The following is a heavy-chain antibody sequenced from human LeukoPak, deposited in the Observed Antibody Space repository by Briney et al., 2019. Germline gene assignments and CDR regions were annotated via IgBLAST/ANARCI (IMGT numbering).Heavy chain of an antibody. V-gene: IGHV4-34*01. CDR3: ASLGYCSSTSCYRYYYYMDV. CDR1: GGSFSGYY. Sequence: SETLSLTCAVDGGSFSGYYCSWNRQPPGKGLEWIGEINHSGGTNYNPSLKSRVTISVDTSKNQFSLKLSSVTAADTAVYYCASLGYCSSTSCYRYYYYMDVWGKGTTVTLSS. J-gene: IGHJ6*03. CDR2: INHSGGT. D-gene: IGHD2-2*03.